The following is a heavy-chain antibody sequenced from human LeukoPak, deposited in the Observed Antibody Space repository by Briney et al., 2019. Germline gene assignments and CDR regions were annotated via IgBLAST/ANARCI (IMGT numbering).Heavy chain of an antibody. Sequence: GGSLRLSCTGSGLIFGSYWMDWVRQAPGKGLEGLANIKKDGSERNYVGSVRGPFTISRDNAKSSVYLQMNSLRAEDTAVYYCARDAFGDFSYWGQGALVTVSS. D-gene: IGHD3-10*01. J-gene: IGHJ4*02. CDR1: GLIFGSYW. CDR3: ARDAFGDFSY. V-gene: IGHV3-7*01. CDR2: IKKDGSER.